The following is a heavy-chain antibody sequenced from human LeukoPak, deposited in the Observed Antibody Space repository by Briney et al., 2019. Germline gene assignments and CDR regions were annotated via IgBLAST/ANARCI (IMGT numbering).Heavy chain of an antibody. CDR3: ATEVVGYGDVHYFDS. J-gene: IGHJ4*02. CDR2: FDPADGEP. V-gene: IGHV1-24*01. D-gene: IGHD4-17*01. CDR1: GYTLTEVS. Sequence: ASVKVSCKISGYTLTEVSMHWVRQAPGKGLEWMGGFDPADGEPIYVQKFQGRVTMSEDTSTDTAYMDLSSLRSEDTAVYYCATEVVGYGDVHYFDSWGQGTLVTVSS.